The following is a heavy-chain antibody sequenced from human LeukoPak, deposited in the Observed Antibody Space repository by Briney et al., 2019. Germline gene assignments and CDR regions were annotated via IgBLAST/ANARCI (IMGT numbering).Heavy chain of an antibody. CDR2: ICYDGTNK. CDR3: AKDLGRGYYFYFDY. Sequence: GRSLRLSCAASGFTFSGYGMHWVRQAPGKGLEWLAVICYDGTNKYYADSVRGRFTISRDNSKNTLYLQMNSLRAEDTAVYYCAKDLGRGYYFYFDYWGQGALVTVSS. D-gene: IGHD3-22*01. CDR1: GFTFSGYG. J-gene: IGHJ4*02. V-gene: IGHV3-33*06.